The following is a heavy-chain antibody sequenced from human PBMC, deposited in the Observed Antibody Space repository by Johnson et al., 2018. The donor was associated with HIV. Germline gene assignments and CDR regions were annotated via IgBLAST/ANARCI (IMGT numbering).Heavy chain of an antibody. V-gene: IGHV3-33*06. J-gene: IGHJ3*02. CDR2: IWYDGTNE. CDR1: GFTFSSSG. D-gene: IGHD3-3*01. Sequence: VQLVESGGGVVQPDRSLRLSCAASGFTFSSSGMLWVRQAPGKGLEWVAVIWYDGTNEYYADSVKGRFTMSRDNSKNTVYLQMNSLRVEDTAVYYCTKDGQPYYNFWSASPDVFDIWGQGTMVSVSS. CDR3: TKDGQPYYNFWSASPDVFDI.